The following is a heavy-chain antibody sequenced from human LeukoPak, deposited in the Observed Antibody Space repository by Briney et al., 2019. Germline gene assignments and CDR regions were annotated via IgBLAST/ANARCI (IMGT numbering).Heavy chain of an antibody. CDR2: IYYNGST. D-gene: IGHD3-22*01. CDR1: GGSISSSSYY. CDR3: ARSEYYYDSSGYDAFDI. V-gene: IGHV4-39*01. J-gene: IGHJ3*02. Sequence: SETLSLTCTVSGGSISSSSYYWGWIRQPPGKGLEWIESIYYNGSTYYNPSLKSRVTISVDTSKNQFSLKLSSVTAADTAVYYCARSEYYYDSSGYDAFDIWGQGTMVTVSS.